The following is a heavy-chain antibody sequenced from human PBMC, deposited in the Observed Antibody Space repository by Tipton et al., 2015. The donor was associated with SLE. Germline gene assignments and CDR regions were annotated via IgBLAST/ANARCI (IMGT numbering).Heavy chain of an antibody. Sequence: SLRLSCAASGFTFSSYSMNWVRQAPGKGLEWVSSISSSSSYIYYADSVKGRFTISRDNAKNSLYLQMNSLRAEDTAVYYCARVTLRSLDAFDIWGQGTMVTVSS. D-gene: IGHD3-3*01. CDR2: ISSSSSYI. V-gene: IGHV3-21*01. J-gene: IGHJ3*02. CDR1: GFTFSSYS. CDR3: ARVTLRSLDAFDI.